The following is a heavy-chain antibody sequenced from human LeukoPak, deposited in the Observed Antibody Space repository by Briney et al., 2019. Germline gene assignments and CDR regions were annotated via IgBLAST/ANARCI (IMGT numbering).Heavy chain of an antibody. Sequence: ASVKVSCKASGYTFTGYYMHWVRQAPGQGLEWMGWINPNSGGTNYAQKFQGRVTMTRDTSISTAYMELSRLRSDDTAVYYCARNPGYCSSTSCYSVGYYYYYMDVWGEGTTVTVSS. CDR2: INPNSGGT. CDR3: ARNPGYCSSTSCYSVGYYYYYMDV. V-gene: IGHV1-2*02. J-gene: IGHJ6*03. CDR1: GYTFTGYY. D-gene: IGHD2-2*01.